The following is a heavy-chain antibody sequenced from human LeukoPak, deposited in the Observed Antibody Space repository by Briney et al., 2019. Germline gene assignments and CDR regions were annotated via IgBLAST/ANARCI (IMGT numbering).Heavy chain of an antibody. CDR3: ARDRGIVVVPAANDAFDI. V-gene: IGHV4-59*12. CDR1: GGSISSYY. Sequence: SETLSLTCTVSGGSISSYYWSWIRQPPGKGLEWIGYIYYSGSTNYNPSLKSRVTMSVDTSKNQFSLKLSSVTAADTAVYYCARDRGIVVVPAANDAFDIWGQGTMVTVSS. J-gene: IGHJ3*02. CDR2: IYYSGST. D-gene: IGHD2-2*01.